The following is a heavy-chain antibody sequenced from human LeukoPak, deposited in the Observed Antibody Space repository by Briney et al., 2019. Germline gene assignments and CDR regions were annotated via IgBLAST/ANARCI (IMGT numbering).Heavy chain of an antibody. D-gene: IGHD2-2*01. Sequence: PSETLSLTCTVSGGSIGNYYWSWIRQPPGKGLEWIGEINHSGSTNYNPSLKSRVTISVDTSKNQFSLKLSSVTAADTAVYYCASPYCSSTSCPPRYWGQGTLVTVSS. CDR3: ASPYCSSTSCPPRY. V-gene: IGHV4-34*01. CDR2: INHSGST. CDR1: GGSIGNYY. J-gene: IGHJ4*02.